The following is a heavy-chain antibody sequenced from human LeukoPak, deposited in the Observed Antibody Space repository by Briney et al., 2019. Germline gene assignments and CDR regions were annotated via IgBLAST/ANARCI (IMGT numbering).Heavy chain of an antibody. Sequence: ASVKVSCKASGGTFNSYDMSWVRQAPGQGIEWMGRIIPIFGRANYAQKFQGRVTITRDKSTSTAYMEMRRLRYGDTGVYYCERSFPGYCSGGSYYSFGDYYYYIDFWGKGTPVTVSS. D-gene: IGHD2-15*01. V-gene: IGHV1-69*04. J-gene: IGHJ6*03. CDR2: IIPIFGRA. CDR1: GGTFNSYD. CDR3: ERSFPGYCSGGSYYSFGDYYYYIDF.